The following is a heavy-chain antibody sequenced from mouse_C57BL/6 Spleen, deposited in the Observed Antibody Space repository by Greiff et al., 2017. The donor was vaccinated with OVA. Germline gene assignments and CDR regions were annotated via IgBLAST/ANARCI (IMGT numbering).Heavy chain of an antibody. CDR3: ARDRQLRAMDY. D-gene: IGHD6-1*01. V-gene: IGHV5-4*01. J-gene: IGHJ4*01. CDR1: GFTFSSYA. Sequence: EVQGVESGGGLVKPGGSLKLSCAASGFTFSSYAMSWVRQTPEKRLEWVATISDGGSYTYYPDNVKGRFTISRDNAKNNLYLQMSHLKSEDTAMYYCARDRQLRAMDYWGQGTSVTVSS. CDR2: ISDGGSYT.